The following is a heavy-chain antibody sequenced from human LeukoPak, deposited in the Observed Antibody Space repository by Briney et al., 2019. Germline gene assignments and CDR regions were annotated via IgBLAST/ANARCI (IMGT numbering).Heavy chain of an antibody. V-gene: IGHV1-18*04. CDR2: ITFFNGDT. CDR3: AKSMTPVTLDAFHV. D-gene: IGHD4-17*01. CDR1: GYTFSNYG. J-gene: IGHJ3*01. Sequence: GASVNVSCKTSGYTFSNYGISWVRQVPGQGLEWLGWITFFNGDTKYAQKVQDRVSMTSDRSTNTAFLELRNSRSGDTAVYYCAKSMTPVTLDAFHVWGQGTLVTVSS.